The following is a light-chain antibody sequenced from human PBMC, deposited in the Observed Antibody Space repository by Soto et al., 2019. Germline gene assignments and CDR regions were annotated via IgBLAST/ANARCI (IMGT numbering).Light chain of an antibody. J-gene: IGLJ2*01. CDR3: CSYAGSYIYVV. CDR1: SIDVGNYNY. Sequence: QSALTQPRSVSGSPGQSVTISCTGTSIDVGNYNYVSWYQQHPGKAPKLIIYDVSQRPSGVPDRFSGSKSGNTASLTISGLQAEDEADYYCCSYAGSYIYVVFGGGTKLTVL. CDR2: DVS. V-gene: IGLV2-11*01.